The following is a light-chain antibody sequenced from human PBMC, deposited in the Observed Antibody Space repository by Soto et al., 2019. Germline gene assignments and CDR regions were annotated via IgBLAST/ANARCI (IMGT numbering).Light chain of an antibody. Sequence: EIVLTQSPGTLSLSPGERATLSCRASQSVSSSSYLAWYQQKPGQAPRLLIYGVSSRATGIPDRFSGSGSGTDFTLTISRLEPEDFAVYYCQQYGSSPSYTFGQGTKLEIK. CDR3: QQYGSSPSYT. CDR1: QSVSSSSY. J-gene: IGKJ2*01. V-gene: IGKV3-20*01. CDR2: GVS.